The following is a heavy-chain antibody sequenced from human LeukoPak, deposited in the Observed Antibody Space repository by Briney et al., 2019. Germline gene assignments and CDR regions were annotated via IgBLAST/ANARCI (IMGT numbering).Heavy chain of an antibody. CDR2: ISYDGSNK. CDR3: ARDDCSGGSCYPFDAFDI. CDR1: GFTFSSYA. Sequence: PGRSLRLSCAASGFTFSSYAMHWVRQAPGKGLEWVAVISYDGSNKYYADSVKGRFTISRDNSKNTLYLQMNSLRAEDTAVYYCARDDCSGGSCYPFDAFDIWGQGTMVTVSS. V-gene: IGHV3-30-3*01. D-gene: IGHD2-15*01. J-gene: IGHJ3*02.